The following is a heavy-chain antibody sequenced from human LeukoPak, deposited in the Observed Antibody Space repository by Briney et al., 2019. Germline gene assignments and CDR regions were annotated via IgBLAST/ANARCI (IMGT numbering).Heavy chain of an antibody. CDR3: ATGIAVAGTGEYYFDY. D-gene: IGHD6-19*01. J-gene: IGHJ4*02. CDR2: INPSGGST. CDR1: GYTFTSYY. V-gene: IGHV1-46*01. Sequence: ASVKVSCKASGYTFTSYYMHWVRQAPGQGLEWMGIINPSGGSTSYAQKFQGRVTMTRDTSTSTVYMELSSLRSEDTAVYYCATGIAVAGTGEYYFDYWGQGTLVTVSS.